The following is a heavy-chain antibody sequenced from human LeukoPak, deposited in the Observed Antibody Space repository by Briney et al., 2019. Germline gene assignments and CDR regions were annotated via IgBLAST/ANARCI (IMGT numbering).Heavy chain of an antibody. Sequence: PSETLSLTCAVYGGSFSGYYWSWIRQPPGKGLEWIGEINHSGSTNYNPSLKSRVTISVDTSKNQFSLKLGSVTAADTAVYYCARLDYYDSSGYSRPFDYWGQGTLVTVSS. CDR1: GGSFSGYY. J-gene: IGHJ4*02. V-gene: IGHV4-34*01. D-gene: IGHD3-22*01. CDR2: INHSGST. CDR3: ARLDYYDSSGYSRPFDY.